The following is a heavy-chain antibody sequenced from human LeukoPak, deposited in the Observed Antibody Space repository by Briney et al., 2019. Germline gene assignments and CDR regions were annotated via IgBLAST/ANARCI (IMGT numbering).Heavy chain of an antibody. D-gene: IGHD3-9*01. J-gene: IGHJ4*02. CDR1: GGSVSSGSYY. Sequence: SETLSLTCTVSGGSVSSGSYYWSWIRQPPGKGLEWIGYIYYSGSTNYNPSLKSRVTISVDTSKNQFSLKLSSVAAADTAVYYCARLYYDILTVYLWESSFDYWGQGTLVTVSS. CDR3: ARLYYDILTVYLWESSFDY. V-gene: IGHV4-61*01. CDR2: IYYSGST.